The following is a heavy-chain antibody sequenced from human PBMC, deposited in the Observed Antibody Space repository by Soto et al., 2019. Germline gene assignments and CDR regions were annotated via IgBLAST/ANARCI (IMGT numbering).Heavy chain of an antibody. Sequence: TGGSLRLSCVGSGLTFNIYDIYWVRQAPGKGLEWIGSIYYSGSTYYNPSLKSRVTISVDTSKNQFSLKLSSVTAADTAVYYCARRSTVLRYFDWSLNPIDAFDIWGQGTIVTVSS. CDR1: GLTFNIYD. CDR3: ARRSTVLRYFDWSLNPIDAFDI. V-gene: IGHV4-39*01. J-gene: IGHJ3*02. D-gene: IGHD3-9*01. CDR2: IYYSGST.